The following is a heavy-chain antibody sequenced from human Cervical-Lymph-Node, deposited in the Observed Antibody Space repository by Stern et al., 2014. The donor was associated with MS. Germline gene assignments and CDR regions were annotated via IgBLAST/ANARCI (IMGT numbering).Heavy chain of an antibody. V-gene: IGHV3-30*18. CDR2: ISYEGSTK. Sequence: VQLLESGGGVVQPGRSLRLSCAASGFMFRSFAMHWVRHSPGKGLEWVAGISYEGSTKYYGDSVKGRFTISRDNSKNTMYLQMNSLRPEDTALYYCAKDASTNYFRFFFDGWGQGALVTVSS. CDR1: GFMFRSFA. CDR3: AKDASTNYFRFFFDG. D-gene: IGHD3-9*01. J-gene: IGHJ4*02.